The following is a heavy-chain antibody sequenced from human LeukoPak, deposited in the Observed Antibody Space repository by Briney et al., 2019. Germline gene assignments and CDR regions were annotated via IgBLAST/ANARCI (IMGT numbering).Heavy chain of an antibody. CDR1: GFTFSSYW. Sequence: GGSLRLSCAASGFTFSSYWMSWVRQAPGKGLEWVANIKQDGSEEYYVDSVKGRFTISGDKAKNSLYLQMNSLRVEDTAVYYCARDTKYAFDNWGQGTLVTVSS. CDR2: IKQDGSEE. J-gene: IGHJ4*02. D-gene: IGHD2-2*01. CDR3: ARDTKYAFDN. V-gene: IGHV3-7*01.